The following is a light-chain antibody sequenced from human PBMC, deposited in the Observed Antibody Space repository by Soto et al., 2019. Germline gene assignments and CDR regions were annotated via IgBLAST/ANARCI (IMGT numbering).Light chain of an antibody. CDR1: GTNIGAAYD. CDR2: AST. V-gene: IGLV1-40*01. J-gene: IGLJ1*01. Sequence: QSALTQPPSVSGAPGQRVTVSCSGGGTNIGAAYDVQWYQHLPGRAPKLLIYASTTRPSGVPDRFSGSKSGTSASLAITGLQAEDEADYYCQSYDSSLSALYVFGTGTKVTVL. CDR3: QSYDSSLSALYV.